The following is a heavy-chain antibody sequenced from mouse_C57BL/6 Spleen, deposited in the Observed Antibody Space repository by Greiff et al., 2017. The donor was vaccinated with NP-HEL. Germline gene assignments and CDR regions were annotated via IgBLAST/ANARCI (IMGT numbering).Heavy chain of an antibody. CDR3: ARDDYSFFDY. J-gene: IGHJ2*01. CDR1: GYTFTSYW. D-gene: IGHD2-4*01. CDR2: IHPNSGST. V-gene: IGHV1-64*01. Sequence: QVQLKQPGAELVKPGASVKLSCKASGYTFTSYWMHWVKQRPGQGLEWIGMIHPNSGSTNYNEKFKSKATLTVDKSSSTAYMQLSSLTSEYSAVYYCARDDYSFFDYWGQGTTLTVS.